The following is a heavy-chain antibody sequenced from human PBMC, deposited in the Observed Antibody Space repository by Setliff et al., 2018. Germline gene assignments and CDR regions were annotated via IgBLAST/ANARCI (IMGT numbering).Heavy chain of an antibody. CDR2: IYSSGST. V-gene: IGHV4-30-4*08. Sequence: PSETLSLTCTVSGGSISSGDYYWSWICQPPGKGLEWIGYIYSSGSTYYNPSLKSRVSISVDTSKNQFSLKLSSVTAADTAVYYCARESRYYYDNLGTLDYWGQGTLVTVSS. J-gene: IGHJ4*02. D-gene: IGHD3-22*01. CDR3: ARESRYYYDNLGTLDY. CDR1: GGSISSGDYY.